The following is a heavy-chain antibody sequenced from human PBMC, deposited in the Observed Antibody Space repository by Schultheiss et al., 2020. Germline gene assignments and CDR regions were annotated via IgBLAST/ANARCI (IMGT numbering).Heavy chain of an antibody. Sequence: VESLKISCKGSGYSFTSYWIGWVRQMPGKGLEWMGIIHPSDSDTRYSPSFQGQVTISADKSITTAYLQWSSLKASDTAMYYCARQSAITGTTFDYWGQGTLVTVSS. J-gene: IGHJ4*02. V-gene: IGHV5-51*01. D-gene: IGHD1-7*01. CDR1: GYSFTSYW. CDR2: IHPSDSDT. CDR3: ARQSAITGTTFDY.